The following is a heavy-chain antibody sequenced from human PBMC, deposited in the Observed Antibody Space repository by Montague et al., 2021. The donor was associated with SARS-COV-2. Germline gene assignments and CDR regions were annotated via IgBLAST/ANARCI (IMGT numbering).Heavy chain of an antibody. J-gene: IGHJ5*02. CDR2: IHYSGST. CDR1: GGSISSYF. V-gene: IGHV4-59*13. Sequence: SETLSLTCTVSGGSISSYFWSWIRQPPGKGLEWIGYIHYSGSTNYNPSLKSRVTISVDTSKNQFSLKLRSVTAADTAVYYCARDGDSSSWYWFDPWGQETLVTASS. CDR3: ARDGDSSSWYWFDP. D-gene: IGHD6-13*01.